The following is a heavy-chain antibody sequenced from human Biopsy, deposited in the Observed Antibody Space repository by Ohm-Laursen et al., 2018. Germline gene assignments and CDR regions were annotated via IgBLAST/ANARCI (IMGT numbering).Heavy chain of an antibody. D-gene: IGHD3-10*01. V-gene: IGHV4-4*07. CDR3: ARAPPLIRGVVESWFDP. J-gene: IGHJ5*02. CDR1: GGYISHYY. CDR2: IYITGET. Sequence: SDTLSLTCTVSGGYISHYYWTWIRQPAGQGLEWIGRIYITGETDYNPSLKSRVTMSVDSSKKQFSLKLKSVTAADTAIYYCARAPPLIRGVVESWFDPWGQGTLVIVSS.